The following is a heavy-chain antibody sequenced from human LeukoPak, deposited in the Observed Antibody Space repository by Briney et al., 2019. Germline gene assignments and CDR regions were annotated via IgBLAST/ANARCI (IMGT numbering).Heavy chain of an antibody. V-gene: IGHV4-59*11. J-gene: IGHJ4*02. CDR3: ARDLSGAYFDY. Sequence: PSETLSLTCTVSGGSISSHYWSWIRQPPGKGLEWIGYIYYSGSTNYNPSLKSRVTISVDTSKNQFSLKLSSVTAADTAVYYCARDLSGAYFDYWGQGTLVTVSS. CDR1: GGSISSHY. CDR2: IYYSGST. D-gene: IGHD4-17*01.